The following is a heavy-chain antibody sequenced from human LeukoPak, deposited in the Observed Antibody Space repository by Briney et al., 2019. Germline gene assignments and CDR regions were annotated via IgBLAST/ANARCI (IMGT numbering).Heavy chain of an antibody. CDR3: AGPIVGPSTWQFDY. CDR2: LWYDGSNK. Sequence: PGRSLRLSCAASGFTFNTYGMHWVRQAPGKGLEWVAVLWYDGSNKYYADSVKGRFTISRDNSKNTLYLQMNSLRAEDTAVYYGAGPIVGPSTWQFDYWGQGTLVTVSS. V-gene: IGHV3-33*01. CDR1: GFTFNTYG. D-gene: IGHD1-26*01. J-gene: IGHJ4*02.